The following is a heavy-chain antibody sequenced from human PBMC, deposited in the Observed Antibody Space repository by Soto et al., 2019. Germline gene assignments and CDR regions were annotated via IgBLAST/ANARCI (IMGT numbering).Heavy chain of an antibody. CDR3: AKEGAGPQYYYYYGMDV. J-gene: IGHJ6*02. CDR1: GFTFSSYA. CDR2: ISGSGGST. Sequence: PGGSLRLSCAASGFTFSSYAMSWVRQAPGKGLEWVSAISGSGGSTYYADSVKGRFTISRDNSKNTLYLQMNSLRAEDTAVYYCAKEGAGPQYYYYYGMDVWGQGTTVTVSS. V-gene: IGHV3-23*01.